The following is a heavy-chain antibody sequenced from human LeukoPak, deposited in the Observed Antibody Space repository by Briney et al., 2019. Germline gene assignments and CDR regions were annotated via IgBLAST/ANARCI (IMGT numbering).Heavy chain of an antibody. CDR1: GFTFSSYW. V-gene: IGHV3-74*01. J-gene: IGHJ4*02. CDR2: INSDGSIT. D-gene: IGHD1-14*01. Sequence: GGSLRLSCVASGFTFSSYWMHWVRQTPGKGLVWVSRINSDGSITNYADSVKGRFTISRDNAENTLYLQMNSLRGEDTSVYYCARGIKGGFGPDFWGQGTLVTVSS. CDR3: ARGIKGGFGPDF.